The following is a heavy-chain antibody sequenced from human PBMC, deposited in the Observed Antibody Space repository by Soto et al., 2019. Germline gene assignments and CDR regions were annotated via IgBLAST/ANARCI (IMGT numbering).Heavy chain of an antibody. CDR1: GFTFSNAW. CDR2: IKSKTDGGTT. CDR3: TTGDDYGDYYYGMDV. Sequence: EVQLVESGGGLVKPGGSLRLSCAASGFTFSNAWMSWVRQAPGKGLEWVGRIKSKTDGGTTDYAAPVKGRFTFSRDDSKNTLYLQMNSLKTEDTAVYYCTTGDDYGDYYYGMDVWGQGTTVTVSS. V-gene: IGHV3-15*01. D-gene: IGHD4-17*01. J-gene: IGHJ6*02.